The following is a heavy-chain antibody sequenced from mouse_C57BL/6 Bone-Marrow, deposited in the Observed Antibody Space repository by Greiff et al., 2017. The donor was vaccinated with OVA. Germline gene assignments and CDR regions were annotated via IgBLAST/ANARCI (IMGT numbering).Heavy chain of an antibody. J-gene: IGHJ2*01. CDR3: ASYGNYVDY. V-gene: IGHV14-4*01. CDR1: GFNIKDDY. CDR2: IDPENGDT. Sequence: EVKLVESGAELVRPGASVKLSCTASGFNIKDDYMHWVKQRPEQGLEWIGWIDPENGDTEYASKFQGKATITADTSSNTAYLQRSSLTSEDTAVYYCASYGNYVDYWGQGTTLTVSS. D-gene: IGHD2-10*01.